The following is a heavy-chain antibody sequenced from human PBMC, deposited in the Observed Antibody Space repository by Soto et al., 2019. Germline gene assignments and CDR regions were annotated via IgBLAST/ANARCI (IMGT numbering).Heavy chain of an antibody. CDR1: GFTFTTYA. Sequence: EVQLLESGGGLVQPGESLRLYCAASGFTFTTYAMFWVRQAPGKGLEWVSGVSASGGSTYAADSVKGRFTISRDNSKNTVHLQMNSLRADDTAVYYCAKTMGDCSGGTCYGAYSMDVWGQGITVTVSS. V-gene: IGHV3-23*01. CDR3: AKTMGDCSGGTCYGAYSMDV. D-gene: IGHD2-15*01. J-gene: IGHJ6*02. CDR2: VSASGGST.